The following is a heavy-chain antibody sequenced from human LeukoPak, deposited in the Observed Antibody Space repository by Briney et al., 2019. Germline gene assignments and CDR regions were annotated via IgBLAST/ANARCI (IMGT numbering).Heavy chain of an antibody. Sequence: GSLRLSCAASGFTFSSYAMHWVRQAPGKGLEWVAVISYDGSNKYYADSVKGRFTISRDNSKNTLYLQMNSLRAEDTAVYYCASLSGYYYDSSPIDYWGQGTLVTVSS. CDR1: GFTFSSYA. V-gene: IGHV3-30*04. D-gene: IGHD3-22*01. CDR2: ISYDGSNK. J-gene: IGHJ4*02. CDR3: ASLSGYYYDSSPIDY.